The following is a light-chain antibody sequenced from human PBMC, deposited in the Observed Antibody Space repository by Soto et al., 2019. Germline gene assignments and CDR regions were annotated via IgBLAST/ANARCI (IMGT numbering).Light chain of an antibody. CDR3: QKYNGAPRT. CDR1: QGISYH. J-gene: IGKJ1*01. CDR2: GAS. V-gene: IGKV1-27*01. Sequence: LQMTQSPSSRSASGRDRVTVALRASQGISYHVAWYQQKPGKVPKLLIYGASTLQSGVPSRFSGSGSGTDFTLTISSLQPEDFATYYCQKYNGAPRTFGQGTKVDIK.